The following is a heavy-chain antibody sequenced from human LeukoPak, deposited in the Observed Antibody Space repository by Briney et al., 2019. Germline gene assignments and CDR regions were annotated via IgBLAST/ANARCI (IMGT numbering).Heavy chain of an antibody. CDR3: ARDPSGLNWFDP. CDR2: IYYSGST. D-gene: IGHD6-25*01. J-gene: IGHJ5*02. V-gene: IGHV4-59*01. CDR1: GGSISSYY. Sequence: PSETLSLTCTVSGGSISSYYWSWIRQPPGKGLEWIGYIYYSGSTNYNPSLKSRVTMSVDTSKNQFSLKLTSVTAADTAVYYCARDPSGLNWFDPWGQGTLVTASS.